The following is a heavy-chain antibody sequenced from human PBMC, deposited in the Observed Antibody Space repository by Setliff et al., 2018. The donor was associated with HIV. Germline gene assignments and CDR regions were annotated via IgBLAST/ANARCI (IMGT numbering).Heavy chain of an antibody. Sequence: PSETLSLTYTVSGGSISGYYWSWIRQSPGKGLEWIGYIYSSGSTNFNPSLKSRVTLSIDTSKNQFSLNLTSMTAADTAVYFCVRHGYYYDFIDIWGQGTVVTVSS. CDR2: IYSSGST. V-gene: IGHV4-4*09. CDR3: VRHGYYYDFIDI. CDR1: GGSISGYY. D-gene: IGHD3-22*01. J-gene: IGHJ3*02.